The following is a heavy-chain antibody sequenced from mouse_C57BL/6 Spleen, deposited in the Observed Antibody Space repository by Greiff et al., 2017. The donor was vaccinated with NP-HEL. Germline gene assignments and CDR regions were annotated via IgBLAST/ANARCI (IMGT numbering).Heavy chain of an antibody. CDR3: ARGGITHFDY. Sequence: VQLQQSGPELVKPGASVKLSCKASGYTFTSYDINWVKQRPGQGLEWIGWIYPRDGSTKYTEKFTGKATLSVDTASSTAYLVIHSLTSEDAAVYFCARGGITHFDYWGQGTTLTVSA. V-gene: IGHV1-85*01. J-gene: IGHJ2*01. CDR2: IYPRDGST. D-gene: IGHD1-1*01. CDR1: GYTFTSYD.